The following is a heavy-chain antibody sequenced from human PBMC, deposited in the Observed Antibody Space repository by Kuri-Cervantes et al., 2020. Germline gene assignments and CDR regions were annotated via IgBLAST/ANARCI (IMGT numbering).Heavy chain of an antibody. V-gene: IGHV1-8*01. Sequence: ASVKVSCKASGYAFTSYDINWVRQASGQGLEWMGWMNPNSGNTGYAQKFQGRVTMTRNTSISTAYMELSSLRSEDTAVYYCAKGVVAAKRAPTRERGSTTLAYNWFDPWGQGTLVTVSS. D-gene: IGHD2-15*01. CDR3: AKGVVAAKRAPTRERGSTTLAYNWFDP. J-gene: IGHJ5*02. CDR1: GYAFTSYD. CDR2: MNPNSGNT.